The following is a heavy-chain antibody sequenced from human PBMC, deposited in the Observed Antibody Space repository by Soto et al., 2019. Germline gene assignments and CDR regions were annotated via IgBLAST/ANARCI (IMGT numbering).Heavy chain of an antibody. V-gene: IGHV1-69*13. CDR1: GGTFSSYA. CDR2: IIPIFGTA. D-gene: IGHD2-21*02. CDR3: ACSPLPGDYYSYGMDV. Sequence: SVKVSCKASGGTFSSYAISWVRQAPGQGLEWMGGIIPIFGTANYAQKFQGRVTITADESTSTAYMELSSLRSEDTAVYYCACSPLPGDYYSYGMDVWGQGTTVTVSS. J-gene: IGHJ6*02.